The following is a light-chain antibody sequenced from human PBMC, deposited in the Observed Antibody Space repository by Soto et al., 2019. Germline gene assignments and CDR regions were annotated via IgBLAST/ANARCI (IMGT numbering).Light chain of an antibody. Sequence: EVVMTQSPGTLSVSPGERATLSCRASQNVSSKLAWYQQKPGQAPRLLMYVASTRATGIPARFSGSGSGTEFTLTISSLQSEDSAVYYCQQYTNWPLTFGGGTKVDIK. CDR1: QNVSSK. V-gene: IGKV3-15*01. J-gene: IGKJ4*01. CDR3: QQYTNWPLT. CDR2: VAS.